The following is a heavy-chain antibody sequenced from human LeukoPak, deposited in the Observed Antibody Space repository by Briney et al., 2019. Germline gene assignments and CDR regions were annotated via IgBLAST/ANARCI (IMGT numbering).Heavy chain of an antibody. CDR2: IYYNGAT. CDR1: GGSISSSYYY. D-gene: IGHD5-18*01. J-gene: IGHJ4*02. CDR3: AIEGRENSYGLRRKTDY. Sequence: PSETLSLTCTVSGGSISSSYYYWGWIRQPPGKGLEWLGSIYYNGATQYNPSLQSRVTMSIDTSKNQFSLKLSSVTAADTAVYYCAIEGRENSYGLRRKTDYWGQGTLVTVSS. V-gene: IGHV4-39*01.